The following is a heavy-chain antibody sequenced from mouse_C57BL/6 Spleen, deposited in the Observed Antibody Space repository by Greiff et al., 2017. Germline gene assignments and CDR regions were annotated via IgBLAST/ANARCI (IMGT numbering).Heavy chain of an antibody. Sequence: VQLQQSGAELVRPGASVTLSCKASGYTFTDYEMHWVKQTPVHGLEWIGAIDPETGGTAYNQKFKGKAILTADNSSSTAYMELRSLTSEDSAVYYCTRLLPIFPMDYRGQGTSATVSS. CDR2: IDPETGGT. D-gene: IGHD1-1*01. CDR1: GYTFTDYE. V-gene: IGHV1-15*01. J-gene: IGHJ4*01. CDR3: TRLLPIFPMDY.